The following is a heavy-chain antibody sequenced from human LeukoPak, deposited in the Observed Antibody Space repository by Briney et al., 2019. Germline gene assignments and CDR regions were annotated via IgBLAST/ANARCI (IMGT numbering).Heavy chain of an antibody. CDR2: IYSDDST. V-gene: IGHV3-53*01. CDR3: ARERIYFGSGRDLTDARLFYYYGMDV. J-gene: IGHJ6*02. D-gene: IGHD3-10*01. CDR1: GFTVNNNC. Sequence: GGSLRLSCVASGFTVNNNCMTWVRQAPGKGLEWVSVIYSDDSTYYSDSVKGRFTISRDNSESTLHPQMNSVRAEDTAVYYCARERIYFGSGRDLTDARLFYYYGMDVWGQGTTVTVSS.